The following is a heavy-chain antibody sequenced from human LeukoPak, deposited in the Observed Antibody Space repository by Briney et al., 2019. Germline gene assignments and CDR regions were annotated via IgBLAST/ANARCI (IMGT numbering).Heavy chain of an antibody. D-gene: IGHD5-12*01. Sequence: GGSLRLSCAASGFTFSSYAMSWVRQAPGKGLEWVSGISWNSGSIGYADSVKGRFTISRDNAKNSLYLQMNSLRAEDTALYYCAKDSGRSEGYFDYWGQGTLVTVTS. CDR2: ISWNSGSI. CDR1: GFTFSSYA. J-gene: IGHJ4*02. CDR3: AKDSGRSEGYFDY. V-gene: IGHV3-9*01.